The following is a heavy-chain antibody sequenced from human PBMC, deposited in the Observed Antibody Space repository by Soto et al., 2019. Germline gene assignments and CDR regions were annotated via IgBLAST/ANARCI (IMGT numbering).Heavy chain of an antibody. V-gene: IGHV3-30-3*01. J-gene: IGHJ4*02. CDR1: GFTFSSYA. D-gene: IGHD6-19*01. Sequence: QVQLVESGGGVVLPGRSLRLSCAASGFTFSSYAMHWVRQAPGKGLEWVAVISYDGSNKYYADSVKGRFTISRDNSKNTLYLQMNSLRAEDTAVYYCARDPLQYSSGWYVYWGQGTLVTVSS. CDR2: ISYDGSNK. CDR3: ARDPLQYSSGWYVY.